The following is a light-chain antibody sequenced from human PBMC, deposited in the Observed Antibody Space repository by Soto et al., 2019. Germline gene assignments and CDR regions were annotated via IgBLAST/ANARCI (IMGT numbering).Light chain of an antibody. CDR2: EVS. CDR1: SSDVGGYNY. V-gene: IGLV2-14*01. J-gene: IGLJ1*01. CDR3: SSHSATSPYV. Sequence: QSALTQPASVSGSPGQSITISCTGTSSDVGGYNYVSWYQQQSGKAPKLIIHEVSHRPSGISNRFSGSKSGNTASLTISGLHVEDEADYYCSSHSATSPYVFGTGTKLTVL.